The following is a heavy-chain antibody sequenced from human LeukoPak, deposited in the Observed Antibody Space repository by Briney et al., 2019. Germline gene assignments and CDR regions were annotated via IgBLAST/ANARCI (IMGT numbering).Heavy chain of an antibody. J-gene: IGHJ3*02. CDR2: IYPDGSDT. Sequence: RGEPLKISCKGSGSRFSTYWFGWVRQMPGKGLEWMGLIYPDGSDTRYSPSFRGQATLPADKSINTAYLQWNSLKASDTAMYYCASHANDRTAFDIWGQGTMVRVSS. D-gene: IGHD1-1*01. CDR1: GSRFSTYW. CDR3: ASHANDRTAFDI. V-gene: IGHV5-51*01.